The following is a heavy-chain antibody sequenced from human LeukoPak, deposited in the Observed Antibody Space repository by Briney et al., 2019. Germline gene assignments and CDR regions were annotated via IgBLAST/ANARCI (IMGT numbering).Heavy chain of an antibody. V-gene: IGHV3-11*01. Sequence: GGSLRLSCAASGFTFSDYYMSWIRQAPGKGLEWVSYISSSGSTIYYADSMKGRFTISRDNAKNSLYLQMNSLRAEDTAVYYCARALDRGSYAIDYWGQGTLVTVSS. D-gene: IGHD1-26*01. CDR1: GFTFSDYY. CDR3: ARALDRGSYAIDY. J-gene: IGHJ4*02. CDR2: ISSSGSTI.